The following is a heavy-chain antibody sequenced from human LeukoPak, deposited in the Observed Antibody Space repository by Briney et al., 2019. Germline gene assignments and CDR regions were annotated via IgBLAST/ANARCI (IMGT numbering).Heavy chain of an antibody. CDR3: ARDGDHLLLSARYYMDV. D-gene: IGHD2-2*01. Sequence: ASVKVSCKTSGYTFINYGISWVRQAPGQGLEWMGWINSYSGNTNYAQKLQGRVTLTTDTSTSTAYMELRSLRYDDTAVYYCARDGDHLLLSARYYMDVWGKGTTLTISS. CDR1: GYTFINYG. V-gene: IGHV1-18*01. J-gene: IGHJ6*03. CDR2: INSYSGNT.